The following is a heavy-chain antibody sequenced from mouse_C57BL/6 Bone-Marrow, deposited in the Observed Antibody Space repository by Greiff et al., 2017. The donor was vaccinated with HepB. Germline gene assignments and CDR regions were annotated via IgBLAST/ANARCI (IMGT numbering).Heavy chain of an antibody. CDR2: IDPSDSYT. V-gene: IGHV1-50*01. CDR1: GYTFTSYW. J-gene: IGHJ2*01. D-gene: IGHD1-1*01. Sequence: VQLQQPGAELVKPGATVKLSCKASGYTFTSYWMQGVKKRPGQGLEWNGEIDPSDSYTNYNKKFKGKATLTVDTSSRKAYMQISSVTSEDSAVYYCARDGSIPTVVDTDFYYWGQGTTLTLSS. CDR3: ARDGSIPTVVDTDFYY.